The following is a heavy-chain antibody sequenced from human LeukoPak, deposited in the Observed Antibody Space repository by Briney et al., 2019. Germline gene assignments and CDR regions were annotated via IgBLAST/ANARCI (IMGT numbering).Heavy chain of an antibody. CDR3: ARGWSAQYYFDY. J-gene: IGHJ4*02. Sequence: GSLRLSCAASGFTFSSYSMNWVCQAPGKGLEWVSSISSSSSYIYYADSVKGRFTISRDNAKNSLYLQMNSLRAEDTAVYYCARGWSAQYYFDYWGQGTLVTVSS. CDR1: GFTFSSYS. CDR2: ISSSSSYI. V-gene: IGHV3-21*01. D-gene: IGHD2-15*01.